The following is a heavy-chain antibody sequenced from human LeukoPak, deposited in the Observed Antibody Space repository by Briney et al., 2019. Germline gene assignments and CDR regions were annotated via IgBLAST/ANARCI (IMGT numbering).Heavy chain of an antibody. J-gene: IGHJ4*02. V-gene: IGHV1-18*04. CDR1: CYTFTDFG. D-gene: IGHD2-21*02. Sequence: ASVKVSCKTSCYTFTDFGISWVRQAPGQGLEWMGWISAYNGKINYVQRFQGRVTMTTDTSTSTAHMELRSLRSDDTAVYYCARDLGSLPGIFFDYWGQGTLVTVSS. CDR3: ARDLGSLPGIFFDY. CDR2: ISAYNGKI.